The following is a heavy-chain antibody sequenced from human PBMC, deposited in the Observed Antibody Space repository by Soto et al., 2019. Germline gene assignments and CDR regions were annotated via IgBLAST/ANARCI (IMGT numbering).Heavy chain of an antibody. CDR2: IIPIFNTP. CDR3: ARGQSAVKRREAFSYRIMDV. CDR1: GGTFSSNP. Sequence: QGHLVQSEAEVKRPGSSVTVSCKTSGGTFSSNPISWVRQAPGQGLEWIGGIIPIFNTPNYAQSFQDRVTISADRSTNTAYMELTSLRSDDTAVYSCARGQSAVKRREAFSYRIMDVWGQGTAVTVFS. D-gene: IGHD4-17*01. J-gene: IGHJ6*02. V-gene: IGHV1-69*06.